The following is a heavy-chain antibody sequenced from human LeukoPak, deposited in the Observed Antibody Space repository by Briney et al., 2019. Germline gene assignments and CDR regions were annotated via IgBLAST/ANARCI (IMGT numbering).Heavy chain of an antibody. CDR3: ARHRALAAALDWFDP. J-gene: IGHJ5*02. Sequence: PGGSLRLSCVASGITVSSNCMSWVRQPPGKGLEWIGTIYYSGSTYYNPSLKSRITISVDTSKNQFSLNLNSVSAADTAVYYCARHRALAAALDWFDPWGQGTLVTVSS. CDR2: IYYSGST. V-gene: IGHV4-39*01. CDR1: GITVSSNC. D-gene: IGHD6-13*01.